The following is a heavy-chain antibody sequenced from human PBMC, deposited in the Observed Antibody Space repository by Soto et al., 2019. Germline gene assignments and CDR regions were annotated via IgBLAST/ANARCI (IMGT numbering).Heavy chain of an antibody. CDR1: GFPFNDYY. CDR3: AREGRTNSSSWYTPTGMDV. V-gene: IGHV3-11*06. J-gene: IGHJ6*02. Sequence: GGSLRLSCATSGFPFNDYYMTWIRQAPGKGLEWLSHISPKSTFRNYADSVKGRFTISRDNTESSLFLQMNSLGVDDTAVYYCAREGRTNSSSWYTPTGMDVWGQGTTVTVSS. D-gene: IGHD6-13*01. CDR2: ISPKSTFR.